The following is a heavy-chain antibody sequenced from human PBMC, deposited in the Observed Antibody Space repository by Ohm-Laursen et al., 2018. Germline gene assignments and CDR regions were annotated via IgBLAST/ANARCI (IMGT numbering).Heavy chain of an antibody. CDR1: GFTFSNYG. V-gene: IGHV3-7*01. CDR3: ARDPTFHAFDI. D-gene: IGHD2/OR15-2a*01. Sequence: SLRLSCAASGFTFSNYGMTWVRQAPGKGLEWVANIRKDGGETYYVDSVKGRFTISRDNAKNSLYLQINSLKGEDTAVYFCARDPTFHAFDIWGQGTMVTVSS. J-gene: IGHJ3*02. CDR2: IRKDGGET.